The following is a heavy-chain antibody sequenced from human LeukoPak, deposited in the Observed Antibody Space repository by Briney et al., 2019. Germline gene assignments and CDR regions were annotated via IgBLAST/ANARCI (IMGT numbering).Heavy chain of an antibody. Sequence: SETLSLTCNVSGGSISSSSYYWGWMRQPPGKGLEWIGSIYYSGSAYYNPSLKSRVTISVDTSKNHFFLKLSSVTAADTAVYYCARWSTYYGSGSYYAIVYYFDYWGQGTLVTVSS. V-gene: IGHV4-39*02. CDR1: GGSISSSSYY. CDR2: IYYSGSA. CDR3: ARWSTYYGSGSYYAIVYYFDY. J-gene: IGHJ4*02. D-gene: IGHD3-10*01.